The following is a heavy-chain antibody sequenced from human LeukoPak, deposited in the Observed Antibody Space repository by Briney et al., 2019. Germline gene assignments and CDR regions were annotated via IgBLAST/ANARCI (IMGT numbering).Heavy chain of an antibody. CDR2: INHSGST. Sequence: SETLSLTCAVYGGSFSGYYWSWIRQPPGKGLEWIGEINHSGSTNYNPSLKSRVTISVDTSKNQFSLKLSSVTAADTVVYYCARVVPAAIRAFDIWGQGTMVTVSS. CDR3: ARVVPAAIRAFDI. D-gene: IGHD2-2*01. J-gene: IGHJ3*02. CDR1: GGSFSGYY. V-gene: IGHV4-34*01.